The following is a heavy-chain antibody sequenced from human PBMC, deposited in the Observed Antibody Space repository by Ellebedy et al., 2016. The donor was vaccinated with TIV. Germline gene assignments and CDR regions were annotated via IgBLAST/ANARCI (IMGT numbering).Heavy chain of an antibody. J-gene: IGHJ4*02. CDR2: IKYDGSEK. D-gene: IGHD4-23*01. V-gene: IGHV3-7*01. CDR1: GFTFSNYW. Sequence: GESLKISCVASGFTFSNYWMTWIRQAPGQRPEWVATIKYDGSEKSYADSVKGRFTTSRDNAKNSVFLQMSSLRVDDTAVYYWSRADNSVYWGQGSLVIVSS. CDR3: SRADNSVY.